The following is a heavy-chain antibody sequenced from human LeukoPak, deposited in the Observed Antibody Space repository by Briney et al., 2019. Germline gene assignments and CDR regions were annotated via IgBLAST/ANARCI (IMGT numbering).Heavy chain of an antibody. J-gene: IGHJ4*02. V-gene: IGHV3-21*01. Sequence: GGSLRLSCAASGFTFSSYWMHWVRQAPGKGLEWVSSISGDSTDIYYADSLMGRSTISRDNAKNSLYLQINSLRAEDTAIYYCARRGYSDSSGYDYWGQGTLVTVSS. CDR2: ISGDSTDI. CDR1: GFTFSSYW. CDR3: ARRGYSDSSGYDY. D-gene: IGHD3-22*01.